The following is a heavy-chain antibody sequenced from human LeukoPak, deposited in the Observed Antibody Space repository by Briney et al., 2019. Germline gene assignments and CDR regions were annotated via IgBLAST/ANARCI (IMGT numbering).Heavy chain of an antibody. CDR1: GYIFTAYY. V-gene: IGHV1-2*02. D-gene: IGHD6-13*01. CDR3: ARDLAAAVPEDY. Sequence: ASVKVSCKASGYIFTAYYMHWVRQAPGQGLEWMGWINPNSGGTNYAQKFQGRVTMTRDTSISTAYMELSRLRSDDTAVYYCARDLAAAVPEDYWGQGTLVTVSS. J-gene: IGHJ4*02. CDR2: INPNSGGT.